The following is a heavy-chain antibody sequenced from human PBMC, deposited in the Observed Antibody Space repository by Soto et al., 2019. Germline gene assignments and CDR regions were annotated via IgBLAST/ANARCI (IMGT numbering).Heavy chain of an antibody. J-gene: IGHJ6*03. CDR1: GYSFTSYW. Sequence: GESLKISCKGSGYSFTSYWIGWVRQMPGKGLEWMGIIYPGDSDTRYSPSFQGQVTISADKSISTAYLQWSSLKASDTVMYYCARGWVDILTGYSRGDYYYYYMDVWGKGTTVTVSS. CDR3: ARGWVDILTGYSRGDYYYYYMDV. V-gene: IGHV5-51*01. CDR2: IYPGDSDT. D-gene: IGHD3-9*01.